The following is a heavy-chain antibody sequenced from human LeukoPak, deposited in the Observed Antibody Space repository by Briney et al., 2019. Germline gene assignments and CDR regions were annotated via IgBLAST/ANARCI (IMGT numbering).Heavy chain of an antibody. V-gene: IGHV3-7*01. Sequence: GGSLRLSCAASGLTFSETWMSWVRQAPGQGLEWVAAIKEDGSEKDYVDSVKGRFTISRDNAKNSLYLQMNSLRAEDTAVYYCATYTHWVAGDVWGQGTRSPSP. CDR3: ATYTHWVAGDV. CDR2: IKEDGSEK. D-gene: IGHD3-16*01. J-gene: IGHJ6*02. CDR1: GLTFSETW.